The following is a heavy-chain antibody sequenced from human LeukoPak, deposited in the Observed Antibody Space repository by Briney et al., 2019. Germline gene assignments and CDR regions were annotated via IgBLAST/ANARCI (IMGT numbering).Heavy chain of an antibody. D-gene: IGHD2-2*01. CDR2: IYHNGST. CDR3: AKFGSTSGRGFDP. V-gene: IGHV4-38-2*01. J-gene: IGHJ5*02. Sequence: SSETLSLTCAVSRYPIAIGYFWAWIRQPPGKGLEWIGTIYHNGSTYYNPSLKSRVSISVDTSKNQYSLKLTSVSAADTAVYYCAKFGSTSGRGFDPWGQETLVTVSS. CDR1: RYPIAIGYF.